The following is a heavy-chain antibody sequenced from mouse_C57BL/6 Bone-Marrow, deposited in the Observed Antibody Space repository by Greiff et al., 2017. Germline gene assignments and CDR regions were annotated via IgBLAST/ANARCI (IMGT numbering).Heavy chain of an antibody. CDR3: ARVPSAIVTPYWYIDV. D-gene: IGHD2-5*01. CDR2: INYDGSST. Sequence: EVKLQESEGGLVQPGSSMKLSCTASGFTFSDYYMAWVRQVPEKGLEWVANINYDGSSTYYLDSLKSRFIISRDNAKNILYLQMSSLKSEDTATYYCARVPSAIVTPYWYIDVWGTGTTVTVSS. V-gene: IGHV5-16*01. J-gene: IGHJ1*03. CDR1: GFTFSDYY.